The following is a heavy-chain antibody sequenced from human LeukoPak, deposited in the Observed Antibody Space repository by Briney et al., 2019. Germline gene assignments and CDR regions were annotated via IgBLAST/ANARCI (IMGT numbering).Heavy chain of an antibody. CDR3: ARLYYGSKTLPTPYFDY. CDR1: GYSFNAYW. Sequence: GESLKISCKGSGYSFNAYWIGWVRQMPGKGLEWMGIIYPGDSDTKYSPSFQGQVTISADKSISTAYLQWSSLKASDTAMYYCARLYYGSKTLPTPYFDYWGQGTLVTVSS. V-gene: IGHV5-51*01. J-gene: IGHJ4*02. D-gene: IGHD4-23*01. CDR2: IYPGDSDT.